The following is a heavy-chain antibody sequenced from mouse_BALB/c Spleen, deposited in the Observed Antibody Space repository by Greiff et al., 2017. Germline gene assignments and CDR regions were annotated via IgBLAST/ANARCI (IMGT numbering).Heavy chain of an antibody. CDR2: IWGDGST. CDR3: ARDPTYGSSPYWYFDV. J-gene: IGHJ1*01. D-gene: IGHD1-1*01. CDR1: GFSLTGYG. V-gene: IGHV2-6-7*01. Sequence: VQVVESGPGLVAPSQSLSITCTVSGFSLTGYGVNWVRQPPGKGLEWLGMIWGDGSTDYNSALKSRLSISKDNSKSQVFLKMNSLQTDDTARYYCARDPTYGSSPYWYFDVWGAGTTVTVSS.